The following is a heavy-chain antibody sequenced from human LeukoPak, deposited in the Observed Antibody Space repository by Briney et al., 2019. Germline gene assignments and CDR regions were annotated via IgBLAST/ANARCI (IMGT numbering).Heavy chain of an antibody. Sequence: SETLSLTCTVSGGSISNYYWGWIRQPPGKGLEWIGSIYYSGSTYYNPSLKSRVTISVDTSKNQFSLKLSSVTAADTAVYYCRFSSGWDYYYYMDVWGKGTTVTVSS. CDR1: GGSISNYY. V-gene: IGHV4-39*07. CDR3: RFSSGWDYYYYMDV. D-gene: IGHD3-22*01. J-gene: IGHJ6*03. CDR2: IYYSGST.